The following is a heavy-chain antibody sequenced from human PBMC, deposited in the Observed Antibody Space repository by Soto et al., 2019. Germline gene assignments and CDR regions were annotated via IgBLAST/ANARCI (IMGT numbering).Heavy chain of an antibody. CDR2: IYYSGST. D-gene: IGHD2-2*03. Sequence: PSETLSLTCTVSGGSISSGGYYWSWIRQHPGKGLEWIGYIYYSGSTYYNPSLKSRVTISVDTSKNQFSLKLSSVTAADTAVYYCARDGGYCSSTSCYGLDYYYGMDVWGQGTTVTVSS. J-gene: IGHJ6*02. CDR3: ARDGGYCSSTSCYGLDYYYGMDV. V-gene: IGHV4-31*03. CDR1: GGSISSGGYY.